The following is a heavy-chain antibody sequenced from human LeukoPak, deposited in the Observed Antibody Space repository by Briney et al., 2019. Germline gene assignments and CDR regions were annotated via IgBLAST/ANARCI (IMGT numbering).Heavy chain of an antibody. CDR1: GGSISSYY. D-gene: IGHD6-13*01. CDR3: ARGPGSSPFTVIAAALDY. V-gene: IGHV4-59*01. Sequence: SETLSLTCTVSGGSISSYYWSWIRQPPGKGLEWIGYIYYSGSTNYNPSLKSRVTISVDTSKNQFSLKLSSVTAADTAVYYCARGPGSSPFTVIAAALDYWGQGALVTVSS. J-gene: IGHJ4*02. CDR2: IYYSGST.